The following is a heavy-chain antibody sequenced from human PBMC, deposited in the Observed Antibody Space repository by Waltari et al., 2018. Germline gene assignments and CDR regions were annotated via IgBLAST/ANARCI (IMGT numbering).Heavy chain of an antibody. CDR2: IKKDGSEK. D-gene: IGHD4-17*01. CDR3: ARAFYGDPFDY. J-gene: IGHJ4*02. CDR1: GFTFSSYW. V-gene: IGHV3-7*01. Sequence: EVQLVESGGGLVQPGGSLRLSCAASGFTFSSYWMSWVRQAPGKGMGWVANIKKDGSEKYYVDSVKGRFTISRDNAKNSLYLQMNSLRAEDTAVYYCARAFYGDPFDYWGQGTLVTVSS.